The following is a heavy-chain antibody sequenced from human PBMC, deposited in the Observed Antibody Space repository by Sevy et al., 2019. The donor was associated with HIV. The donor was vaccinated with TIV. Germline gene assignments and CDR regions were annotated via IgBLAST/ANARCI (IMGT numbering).Heavy chain of an antibody. D-gene: IGHD6-19*01. Sequence: GGSLRLSCAASGFTFSSYSMNWVRQAPGKGLEWVSSISSSSSYIYYADSVKGRFTISRDNAKNSLYLQMNSLRAEDTAVYYCARDSNGVYSSGREFDYWGQGTLVTVSS. CDR2: ISSSSSYI. J-gene: IGHJ4*02. CDR3: ARDSNGVYSSGREFDY. CDR1: GFTFSSYS. V-gene: IGHV3-21*01.